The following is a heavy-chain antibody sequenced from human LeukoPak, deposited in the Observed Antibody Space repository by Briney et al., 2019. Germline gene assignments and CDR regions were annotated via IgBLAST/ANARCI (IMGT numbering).Heavy chain of an antibody. D-gene: IGHD3-10*01. CDR1: GYTFTSYG. CDR2: ISAYNGNT. V-gene: IGHV1-18*01. CDR3: ARRYGSGPNRGYYYYYMDV. J-gene: IGHJ6*03. Sequence: GASVKVSCKASGYTFTSYGISWVRQAPGQGLEWMGWISAYNGNTNYAQKLQGRVTMTTDTSTSTAYMELRSLRSDDTAVYYCARRYGSGPNRGYYYYYMDVWGKGTTVTVSS.